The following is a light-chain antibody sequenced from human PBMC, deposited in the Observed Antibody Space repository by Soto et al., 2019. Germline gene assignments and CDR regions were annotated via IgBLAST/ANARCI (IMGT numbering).Light chain of an antibody. CDR2: EVS. J-gene: IGLJ3*02. CDR3: CPYAGSSTLA. CDR1: RSDVGSYNL. V-gene: IGLV2-23*02. Sequence: QSALTQPACVSRSPGQSITISCTGTRSDVGSYNLVSWYQQHPGKAPKLMIYEVSKRPSGVSNRFSGSKSGNTASLTISGLQAEDESDYYCCPYAGSSTLAFGGGTQLTVL.